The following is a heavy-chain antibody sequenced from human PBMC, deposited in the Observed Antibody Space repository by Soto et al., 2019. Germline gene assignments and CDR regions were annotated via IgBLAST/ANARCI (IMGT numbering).Heavy chain of an antibody. V-gene: IGHV1-69*12. D-gene: IGHD2-15*01. CDR1: GGSLSNYG. Sequence: QVQLVQSGAEVKKPGSSVKVSCKASGGSLSNYGISWVRQAPGQGLEWMGGIIPVFGTANYAQKFQGRVTISADESTSRVYMDVPSLRSEDTAVYYCARGAATKIVVTTYYGMDVWGQGTTVTVSS. J-gene: IGHJ6*02. CDR2: IIPVFGTA. CDR3: ARGAATKIVVTTYYGMDV.